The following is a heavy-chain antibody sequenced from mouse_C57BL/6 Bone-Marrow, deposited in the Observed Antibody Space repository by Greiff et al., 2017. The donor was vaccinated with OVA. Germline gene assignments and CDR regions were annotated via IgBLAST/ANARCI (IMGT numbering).Heavy chain of an antibody. J-gene: IGHJ4*01. Sequence: EVMLVESGGGLVQPGGSLKLSCAASGFTFSDYGMAWVRQAPRKGPEWVAFISNLAYSIYYADTVTGRFTISRENAKNTLYLEMSSLRSEDTAVYYCARRVRWGPYAMDYWGQGTSVTVSS. CDR3: ARRVRWGPYAMDY. CDR1: GFTFSDYG. V-gene: IGHV5-15*01. CDR2: ISNLAYSI. D-gene: IGHD2-3*01.